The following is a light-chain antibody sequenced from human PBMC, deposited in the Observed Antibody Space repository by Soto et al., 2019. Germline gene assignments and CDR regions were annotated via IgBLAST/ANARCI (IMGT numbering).Light chain of an antibody. CDR1: QSVSSTY. J-gene: IGKJ4*01. Sequence: EIVLTQSPGTLSLSPGERATLSCRASQSVSSTYLAWYQQKFGQHPRLLIHGASSRATGIPDRFSGSGSGTDFTLTISSLEPEDIAVYYCQQRSNWRVTFGGGTKVDIK. CDR3: QQRSNWRVT. CDR2: GAS. V-gene: IGKV3D-20*02.